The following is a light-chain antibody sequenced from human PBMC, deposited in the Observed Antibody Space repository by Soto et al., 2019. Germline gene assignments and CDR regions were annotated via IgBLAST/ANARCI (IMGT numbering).Light chain of an antibody. CDR3: QQRTNWAYT. CDR2: GAS. V-gene: IGKV3-11*01. Sequence: EIVLTQSPATLSLSPGKRATLSCRASQSVSYHLAWYQQKPGQAPRLLIYGASNRATGIPARFSGSGSGTDFTLTISSLEPEDFAVYYCQQRTNWAYTFGQGTKTGDQT. CDR1: QSVSYH. J-gene: IGKJ2*01.